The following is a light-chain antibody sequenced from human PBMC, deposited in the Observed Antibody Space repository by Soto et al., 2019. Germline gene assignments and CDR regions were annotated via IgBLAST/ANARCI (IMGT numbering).Light chain of an antibody. CDR3: AAWDDSLKGVV. Sequence: QSVLTQPPSASGAPGQWVTISCSGTSSNIETTSVNWYHQLPGTAPKLLIYNYNQRPSGVPDRFSGSKSGTSASLAISGLASEDVADYYCAAWDDSLKGVVFGGGTKLTVL. CDR1: SSNIETTS. V-gene: IGLV1-44*01. CDR2: NYN. J-gene: IGLJ2*01.